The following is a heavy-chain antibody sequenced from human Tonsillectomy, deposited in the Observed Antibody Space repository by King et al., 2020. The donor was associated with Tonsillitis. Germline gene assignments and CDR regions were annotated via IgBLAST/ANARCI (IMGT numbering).Heavy chain of an antibody. D-gene: IGHD3-3*01. J-gene: IGHJ5*02. V-gene: IGHV3-23*04. CDR1: GFTFSSYA. Sequence: VQLVESGGGLVQPGGSLRLSCAASGFTFSSYAMSWVRQAPGKGLEWVSGISGSGGSTYYADSVKGRFTISSDNSKNTLFLQMNSLRAEDTAIYCCAKGSLLEWFSPCDPGGQGTLVTVSS. CDR3: AKGSLLEWFSPCDP. CDR2: ISGSGGST.